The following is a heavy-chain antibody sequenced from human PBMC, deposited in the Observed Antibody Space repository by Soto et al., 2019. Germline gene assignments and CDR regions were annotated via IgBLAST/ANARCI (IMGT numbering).Heavy chain of an antibody. Sequence: GGSLRLSCAASGSTFSNAWMSWVRQAPGKGLEWVGRIKSKTDGGTTDYAAPVKGRFTISRDDSKNTLYLQMNSLKTEDTAVYYCTTDPGITIFGVAGSTAAFDIWGQGTMVTVSS. V-gene: IGHV3-15*01. D-gene: IGHD3-3*01. CDR3: TTDPGITIFGVAGSTAAFDI. CDR2: IKSKTDGGTT. J-gene: IGHJ3*02. CDR1: GSTFSNAW.